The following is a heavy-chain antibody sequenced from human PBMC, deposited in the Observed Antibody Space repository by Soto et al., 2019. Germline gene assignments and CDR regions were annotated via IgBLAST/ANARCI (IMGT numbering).Heavy chain of an antibody. CDR2: IYSSGST. CDR1: GGSISSYY. J-gene: IGHJ4*02. CDR3: ALFGYGTPHTSGYKLFDY. D-gene: IGHD3-22*01. Sequence: SETLSHPYTVSGGSISSYYWNWIRQPPGKELEWIGRIYSSGSTNYNPSLNSRVTMSVDTSKVQFSLNVNSVTAADTAVYYCALFGYGTPHTSGYKLFDYWGQGTLVTVS. V-gene: IGHV4-4*07.